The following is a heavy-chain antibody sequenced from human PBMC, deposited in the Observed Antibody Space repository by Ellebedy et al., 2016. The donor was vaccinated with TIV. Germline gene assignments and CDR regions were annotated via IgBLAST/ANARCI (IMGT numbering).Heavy chain of an antibody. V-gene: IGHV1-8*01. CDR1: GYTFTSYD. CDR3: AAGGLWSTYGLDV. J-gene: IGHJ6*02. D-gene: IGHD3-10*01. Sequence: ASVKVSXKASGYTFTSYDINWVRQATGQGLEWMGWMNANSDDTAYAQKFQGRITMTRNTSINTAYMELSSLRSEDTAVYYCAAGGLWSTYGLDVWGQGTTVTVSS. CDR2: MNANSDDT.